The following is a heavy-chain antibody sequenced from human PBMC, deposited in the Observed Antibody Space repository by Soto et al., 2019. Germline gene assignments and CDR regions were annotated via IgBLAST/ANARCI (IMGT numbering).Heavy chain of an antibody. D-gene: IGHD3-10*01. Sequence: GASVKVSCKASGYTFTGYYMHWVRQAPGQGREWMGWINPNSGGTNYAQKFQGWVTMTRDTSISTAYMELSRLRSDDTAVYYCARAGDGSGSYYNPWGYYYYYGMDVWGQGTTVTVSS. CDR2: INPNSGGT. J-gene: IGHJ6*02. CDR1: GYTFTGYY. CDR3: ARAGDGSGSYYNPWGYYYYYGMDV. V-gene: IGHV1-2*04.